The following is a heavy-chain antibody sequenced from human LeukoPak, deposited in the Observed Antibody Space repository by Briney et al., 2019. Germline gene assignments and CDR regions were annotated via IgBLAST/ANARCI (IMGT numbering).Heavy chain of an antibody. CDR2: ISGRADNT. J-gene: IGHJ4*02. D-gene: IGHD1-26*01. CDR1: GFAFSTCV. CDR3: ARERGRGRDSPWFDY. V-gene: IGHV3-23*01. Sequence: GGSLRLSCAASGFAFSTCVMTWVRRTPGKGLEWVSSISGRADNTYYADSVKGRFTISRDNSKNTLDLQMTGLRAEDTAVYYCARERGRGRDSPWFDYWGQGTLVTVSS.